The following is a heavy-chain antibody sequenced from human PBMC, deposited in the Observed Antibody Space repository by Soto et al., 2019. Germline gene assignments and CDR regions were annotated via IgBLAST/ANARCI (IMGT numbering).Heavy chain of an antibody. CDR1: GFTFRIYS. D-gene: IGHD3-16*01. J-gene: IGHJ3*02. CDR3: ARDATFGTKGGSFDI. Sequence: PXVSLLLSCAASGFTFRIYSMHGVRQSPGKGLEWVAVMWYDGTNKYYGESVKGRFTISRDNSENTLYLQMNSLRVEDTAVYYCARDATFGTKGGSFDIWGHGTLVTVSS. CDR2: MWYDGTNK. V-gene: IGHV3-33*01.